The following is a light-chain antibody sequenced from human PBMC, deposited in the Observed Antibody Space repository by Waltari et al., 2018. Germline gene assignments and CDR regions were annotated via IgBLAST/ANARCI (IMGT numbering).Light chain of an antibody. CDR2: VNSDGSH. CDR3: QTGGHGTWV. J-gene: IGLJ3*02. CDR1: SGHRSNI. Sequence: QLVLTQSPSASASLGASVKLTCTLSSGHRSNILPWLQQQPEKGPRYLIKVNSDGSHSKGDEIPDRFSGSSSGAARYLTISSLQSEDEADYYCQTGGHGTWVFGGGTKLTVL. V-gene: IGLV4-69*01.